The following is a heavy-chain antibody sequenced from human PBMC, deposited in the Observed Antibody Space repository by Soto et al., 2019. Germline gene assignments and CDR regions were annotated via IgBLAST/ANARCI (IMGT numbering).Heavy chain of an antibody. CDR1: GFTVSSNY. D-gene: IGHD6-13*01. J-gene: IGHJ6*03. CDR2: IYSGGST. Sequence: GGSLRLSCAASGFTVSSNYMSWVRQAPGKGLEWVSVIYSGGSTYYADSVKGRFTISRHNSKNTLYLQMNSLRAEDTAVYYCARVMGIAAAGTNYYYYYMDVWGKGTTVTVSS. V-gene: IGHV3-53*04. CDR3: ARVMGIAAAGTNYYYYYMDV.